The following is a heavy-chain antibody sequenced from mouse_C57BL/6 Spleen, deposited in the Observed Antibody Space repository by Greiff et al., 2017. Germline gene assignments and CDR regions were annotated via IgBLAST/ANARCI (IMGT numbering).Heavy chain of an antibody. CDR3: ARTLSYGGSSYDYFDY. CDR2: IYPGNGDT. Sequence: QVQLQQSGPELVKPGASVKISCKASGYAFSSSWMNWVKQRPGKGLEWIGRIYPGNGDTNYNGKFKGKATLTADKSSSTAYMQLSSLTSEDSAVYFCARTLSYGGSSYDYFDYWGQGTTLTVSS. V-gene: IGHV1-82*01. J-gene: IGHJ2*01. CDR1: GYAFSSSW. D-gene: IGHD1-1*01.